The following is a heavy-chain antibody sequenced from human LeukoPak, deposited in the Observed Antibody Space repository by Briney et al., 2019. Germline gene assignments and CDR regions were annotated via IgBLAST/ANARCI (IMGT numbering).Heavy chain of an antibody. CDR2: IYYSGTT. V-gene: IGHV4-59*01. CDR3: ARGHSYYDNSGYSGIDY. Sequence: SETLSLTCTVSGGSISSYYWNWIRQPPGKGLEWIGYIYYSGTTNYNPSLKSRVTISVDTSKNQFSLKLSSVTAADTAVYYCARGHSYYDNSGYSGIDYWGQGTLITVSS. CDR1: GGSISSYY. D-gene: IGHD3-22*01. J-gene: IGHJ4*02.